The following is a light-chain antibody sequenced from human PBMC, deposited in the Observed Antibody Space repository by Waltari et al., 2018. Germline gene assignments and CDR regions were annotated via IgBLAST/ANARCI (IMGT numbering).Light chain of an antibody. Sequence: EIVLPQSPATLSLSPGERAPLPCRASQSVSSYLAWYQQKPGQAPRLLIYDASNRATGIPARFSGSGSGTDFTLTISSLEPEDFAVYYCQQRSNWPPFTFGQGTRLEIK. CDR3: QQRSNWPPFT. CDR2: DAS. V-gene: IGKV3-11*01. CDR1: QSVSSY. J-gene: IGKJ5*01.